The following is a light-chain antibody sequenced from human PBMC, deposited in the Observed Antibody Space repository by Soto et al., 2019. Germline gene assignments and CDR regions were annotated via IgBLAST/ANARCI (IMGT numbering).Light chain of an antibody. J-gene: IGLJ1*01. CDR3: SSYTATSYA. CDR2: EVT. Sequence: QSVLTQPASVSGSPGQSIAISCTGAGSDLGSYNYVSWYQQYPGRAPKLILYEVTNRPSGVSDRFSGSKSGNTASLTISGLQAEDEADYYCSSYTATSYAFGNGTKVTVL. V-gene: IGLV2-14*01. CDR1: GSDLGSYNY.